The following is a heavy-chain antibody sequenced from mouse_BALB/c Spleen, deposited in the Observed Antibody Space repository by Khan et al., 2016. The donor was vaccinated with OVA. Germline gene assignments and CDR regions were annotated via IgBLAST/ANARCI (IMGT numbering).Heavy chain of an antibody. Sequence: EVQGVESGGDLVEPEGSLKLSCAASGFTFGTYGMSWVRQTPDKRLEWVATISSGGSYTYYPDSVQGRFTISRDNAKNTLYLQMSSLKSEDTAMFYCARLAYYYDSEGFAYWGQGTLVTVSA. CDR3: ARLAYYYDSEGFAY. V-gene: IGHV5-6*01. D-gene: IGHD1-1*01. CDR1: GFTFGTYG. J-gene: IGHJ3*01. CDR2: ISSGGSYT.